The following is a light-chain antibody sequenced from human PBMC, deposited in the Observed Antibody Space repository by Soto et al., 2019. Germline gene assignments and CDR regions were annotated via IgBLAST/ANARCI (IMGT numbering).Light chain of an antibody. CDR1: SSNIGGNS. Sequence: QSVLTQPPSVSAAPGQKVTISCSGSSSNIGGNSVSWYQQLPGTAPKLLIYDDNKRPSGIPDRFSGSKSGTSATLGITGFQTGDEANYYCGSWNSRLSSYVFGTRRKVT. V-gene: IGLV1-51*01. CDR3: GSWNSRLSSYV. CDR2: DDN. J-gene: IGLJ1*01.